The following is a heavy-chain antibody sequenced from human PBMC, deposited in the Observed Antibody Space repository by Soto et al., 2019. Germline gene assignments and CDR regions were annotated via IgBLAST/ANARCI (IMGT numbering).Heavy chain of an antibody. J-gene: IGHJ6*02. CDR2: INHSGST. Sequence: SEPLSLTCAVYGGSFGGYYWSWIREPPGKGLEWIGEINHSGSTNYNPSLKSRVTISVDTSKNQFSLKLSSVTAADTAVYYCARGRHILTGYYRDLNYGMDVWGQGTTVT. V-gene: IGHV4-34*01. CDR1: GGSFGGYY. CDR3: ARGRHILTGYYRDLNYGMDV. D-gene: IGHD3-9*01.